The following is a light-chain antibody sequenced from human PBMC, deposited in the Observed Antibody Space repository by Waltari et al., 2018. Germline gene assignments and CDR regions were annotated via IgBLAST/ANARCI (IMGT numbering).Light chain of an antibody. CDR3: QQRINWPLT. CDR2: DAS. V-gene: IGKV3-11*01. J-gene: IGKJ1*01. CDR1: QTVGTY. Sequence: EIVLTQSPATLSLSPGERATLSCRTSQTVGTYLIWYQQKPGQAPRVLIYDASNRATGIPAMFSGSGSGTDFTLPISSLEPEDFAVYYCQQRINWPLTFGQGTKVEI.